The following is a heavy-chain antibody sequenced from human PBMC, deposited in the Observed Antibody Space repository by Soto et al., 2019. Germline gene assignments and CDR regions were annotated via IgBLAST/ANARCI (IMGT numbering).Heavy chain of an antibody. CDR2: IWYDGSNK. J-gene: IGHJ4*02. Sequence: GGSLRLSCAASGFTFSSYGMHWVRQAPGKGLEWVAVIWYDGSNKYYADSVKGRFTISRDNSKNTLYLQMNSLRAEDTAVYYCAREFGAVAGPRYYFDYWGQGTLVTVSS. CDR3: AREFGAVAGPRYYFDY. CDR1: GFTFSSYG. D-gene: IGHD6-19*01. V-gene: IGHV3-33*01.